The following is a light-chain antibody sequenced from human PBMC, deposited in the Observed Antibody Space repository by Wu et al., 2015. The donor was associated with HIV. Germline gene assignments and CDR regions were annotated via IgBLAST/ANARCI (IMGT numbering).Light chain of an antibody. CDR2: SVF. CDR3: QHYSAVSPWT. V-gene: IGKV1-5*03. Sequence: DIQMTQSPSTLSSSVGDRVTITCRASQSVSNWLAWFQKKPGKAPKLLIYSVFHLESGVPSRFSGSGSGTEFTLTISSLQPDDFATYYCQHYSAVSPWTFGQGTKVEMK. CDR1: QSVSNW. J-gene: IGKJ1*01.